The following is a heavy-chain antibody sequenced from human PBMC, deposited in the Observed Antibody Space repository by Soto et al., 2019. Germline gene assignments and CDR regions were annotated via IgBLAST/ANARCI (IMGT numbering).Heavy chain of an antibody. CDR1: GGSVNSDDYY. CDR2: IYHTGRT. J-gene: IGHJ5*02. Sequence: PSETLSLTCTVSGGSVNSDDYYWSWIRQPPGQGLEWIGYIYHTGRTNYNPSLLTRVTISLDTSRNQFSMTLTSVTAADTALYYCARMYSSGSGWFHPWGQGTLVTVSS. D-gene: IGHD3-22*01. CDR3: ARMYSSGSGWFHP. V-gene: IGHV4-61*08.